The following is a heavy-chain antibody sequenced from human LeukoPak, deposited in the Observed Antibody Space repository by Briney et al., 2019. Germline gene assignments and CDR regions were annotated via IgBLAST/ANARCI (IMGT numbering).Heavy chain of an antibody. J-gene: IGHJ4*02. CDR2: MNPNSGNT. Sequence: ASVKVSCTASGYTFTSYDINWVRQATGQGLEWMGWMNPNSGNTGYAQKFQGRVTMTRNTSISTAYMELSSLRSEDTAVYYYAIKVRGVLYYFDYWGQGTLVTVSS. CDR3: AIKVRGVLYYFDY. D-gene: IGHD3-10*01. V-gene: IGHV1-8*01. CDR1: GYTFTSYD.